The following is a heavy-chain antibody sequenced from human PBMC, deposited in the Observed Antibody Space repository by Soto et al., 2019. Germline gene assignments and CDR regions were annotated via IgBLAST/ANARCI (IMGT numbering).Heavy chain of an antibody. CDR3: ARDRSNAFDI. V-gene: IGHV3-48*01. CDR1: GFTFSSYG. Sequence: VGSLRLSCAASGFTFSSYGMHWVRQAPGKGLEWVSYISSSSSTIYYADSVKGRFTISRDNAKNSLYLQMNSLRAEDTDVYYCARDRSNAFDIWGQGTMVTVSS. J-gene: IGHJ3*02. CDR2: ISSSSSTI.